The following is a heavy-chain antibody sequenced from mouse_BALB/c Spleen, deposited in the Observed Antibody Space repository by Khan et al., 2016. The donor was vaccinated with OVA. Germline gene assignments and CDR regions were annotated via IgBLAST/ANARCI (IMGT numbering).Heavy chain of an antibody. CDR3: ARRTTGYAMDY. V-gene: IGHV1-4*01. J-gene: IGHJ4*01. CDR2: INPRSSYT. D-gene: IGHD2-14*01. Sequence: QVHVKQSGAELARPGASVKMSCKASGYSFTSNTMHWVKQRPGQGLEWIGYINPRSSYTNYNQKFKDKATLTADKSSSTAYMKLSSLTSEDSAVYYCARRTTGYAMDYWGQGTSVTVSS. CDR1: GYSFTSNT.